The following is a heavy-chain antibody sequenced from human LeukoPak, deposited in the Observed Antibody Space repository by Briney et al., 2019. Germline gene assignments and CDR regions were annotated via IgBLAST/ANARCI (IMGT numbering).Heavy chain of an antibody. V-gene: IGHV4-39*01. CDR1: SGSISSSDFF. D-gene: IGHD6-19*01. CDR2: IYYSGST. CDR3: ARQTAGSPPRFDY. Sequence: PSEILSLTCTVSSGSISSSDFFWGWIRQPPGKGLEWIGNIYYSGSTNYNPSLKSRVAISVDTSKNQFSLKLSSVTAADTAVYYCARQTAGSPPRFDYWGQGTLVTVSS. J-gene: IGHJ4*02.